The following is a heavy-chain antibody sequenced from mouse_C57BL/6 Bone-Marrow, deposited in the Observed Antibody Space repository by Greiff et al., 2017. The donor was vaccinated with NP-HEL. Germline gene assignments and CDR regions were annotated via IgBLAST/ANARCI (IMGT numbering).Heavy chain of an antibody. CDR2: IYPGDGDT. Sequence: QVHVKQSGPELAKPGASVKISCKASGYAFSSSWMNWVKQRPGKGLEWIGRIYPGDGDTNYNGKFKGKATLTADKSYSTAYLQLSSLTSEDSAVYFCARGSSVDYWGQGTSVTVSS. D-gene: IGHD3-2*02. J-gene: IGHJ4*01. CDR1: GYAFSSSW. V-gene: IGHV1-82*01. CDR3: ARGSSVDY.